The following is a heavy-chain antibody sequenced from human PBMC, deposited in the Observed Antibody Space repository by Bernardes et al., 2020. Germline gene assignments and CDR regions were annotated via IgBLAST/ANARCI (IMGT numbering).Heavy chain of an antibody. CDR2: INPNSGGT. J-gene: IGHJ4*02. Sequence: SVKVSCKASGYTFTGYYMHWVRQAPGQGLEWMGRINPNSGGTNYAQKFQGRVTMTRDTSISTAYMELSRLRSDDTAVYYCARHDPGYSSSWYDYWGQGTLVTVSS. CDR3: ARHDPGYSSSWYDY. V-gene: IGHV1-2*06. D-gene: IGHD6-13*01. CDR1: GYTFTGYY.